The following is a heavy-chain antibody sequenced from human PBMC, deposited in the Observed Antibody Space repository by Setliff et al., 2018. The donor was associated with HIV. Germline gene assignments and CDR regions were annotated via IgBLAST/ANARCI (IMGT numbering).Heavy chain of an antibody. Sequence: ASVKVSCKTSGYIFTSQHLHWVRQAPGQGLEWMGFINPNEVMAHYAQKFQDRVALTRDTSTGTVYMELRSLRSEDTAVYYCARDRGGSWTFDHWGQGTLVTVS. CDR2: INPNEVMA. J-gene: IGHJ4*02. D-gene: IGHD2-15*01. CDR1: GYIFTSQH. CDR3: ARDRGGSWTFDH. V-gene: IGHV1-46*01.